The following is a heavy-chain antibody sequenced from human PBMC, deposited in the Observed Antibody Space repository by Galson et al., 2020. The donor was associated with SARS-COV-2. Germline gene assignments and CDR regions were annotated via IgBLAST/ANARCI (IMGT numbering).Heavy chain of an antibody. D-gene: IGHD6-19*01. Sequence: GGSLRLSCVVSGTSFSNYAMSWVRQAPGKGPEWVSGISSNGGDTFYVGSVKGRFTISRDNSKDTVYLQMNSQRDEYTAVYYCARDSGWLSVNWGQGTLVTVSS. CDR3: ARDSGWLSVN. CDR2: ISSNGGDT. CDR1: GTSFSNYA. J-gene: IGHJ4*02. V-gene: IGHV3-23*01.